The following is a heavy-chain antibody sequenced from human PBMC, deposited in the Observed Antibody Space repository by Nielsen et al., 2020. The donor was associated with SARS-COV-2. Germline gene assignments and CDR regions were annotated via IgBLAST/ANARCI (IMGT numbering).Heavy chain of an antibody. D-gene: IGHD6-19*01. CDR1: GYITTSYG. CDR2: NSAYNGNT. V-gene: IGHV1-18*04. Sequence: ASVKVSCKASGYITTSYGNSWVRQAPGQEVEWMGSNSAYNGNTNYAQKLQGRVTMTTDTSTITAYLEVRSLRSDDTAVYYCARDKPEWLVPGYYFSMDVWGQGTTVTVSS. J-gene: IGHJ6*02. CDR3: ARDKPEWLVPGYYFSMDV.